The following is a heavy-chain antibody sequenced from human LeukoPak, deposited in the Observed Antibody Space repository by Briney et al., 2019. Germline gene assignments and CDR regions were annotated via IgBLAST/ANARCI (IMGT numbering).Heavy chain of an antibody. CDR1: GFTISSYW. CDR3: ARRIRPLYDILTGYLGYYGMDV. CDR2: IKQDGSEK. V-gene: IGHV3-7*01. J-gene: IGHJ6*02. Sequence: GRSLRLSCAASGFTISSYWMCWVRQAPGKGLEWVANIKQDGSEKYYVDSVKGRFTISRDNAKNSLYLQMNSLRAEDTAVYYCARRIRPLYDILTGYLGYYGMDVWGQGTTVTVSS. D-gene: IGHD3-9*01.